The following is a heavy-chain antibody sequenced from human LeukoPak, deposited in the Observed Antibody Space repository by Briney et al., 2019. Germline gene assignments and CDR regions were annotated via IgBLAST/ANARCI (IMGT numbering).Heavy chain of an antibody. CDR2: IKQDGSEK. CDR3: ARDLPVVGAPGFDY. CDR1: GFTFSSYW. D-gene: IGHD1-26*01. Sequence: GESLRLSCAASGFTFSSYWMSWVRQAPGKGLEWVANIKQDGSEKIYVDSVKGRFTISRDNAKNSLYLQMNSLRAEDTAVYYCARDLPVVGAPGFDYWGQGTLVTVSS. J-gene: IGHJ4*02. V-gene: IGHV3-7*01.